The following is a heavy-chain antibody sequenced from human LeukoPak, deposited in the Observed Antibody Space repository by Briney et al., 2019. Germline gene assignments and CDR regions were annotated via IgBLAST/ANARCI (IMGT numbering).Heavy chain of an antibody. Sequence: PGGSLRLSFAASGFTFSSYGMHWVRQAPGKGLEWVAFIRYDGSNKYYADSVKGRFTISRDNSKNTLYLQMNSLRAEDTAVYYCAKGPGGATDYYYMDVWGKGTTVTVSS. CDR2: IRYDGSNK. CDR1: GFTFSSYG. D-gene: IGHD1-26*01. J-gene: IGHJ6*03. V-gene: IGHV3-30*02. CDR3: AKGPGGATDYYYMDV.